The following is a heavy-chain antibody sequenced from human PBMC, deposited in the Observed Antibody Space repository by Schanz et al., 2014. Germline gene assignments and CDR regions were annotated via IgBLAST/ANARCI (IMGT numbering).Heavy chain of an antibody. CDR1: GITFSGYS. D-gene: IGHD3-22*01. J-gene: IGHJ3*01. Sequence: EVQLVESGGGLAQPGGSLRLSCAASGITFSGYSMNWVRQAPGKGLEWVSYISGSSSTKYYADSVKGRFTISRDNGKIALYLKMKSKRAEDTPVYFCEGDYESDLSSPRHDAFDVWGQGTVVTVSS. CDR2: ISGSSSTK. CDR3: EGDYESDLSSPRHDAFDV. V-gene: IGHV3-48*01.